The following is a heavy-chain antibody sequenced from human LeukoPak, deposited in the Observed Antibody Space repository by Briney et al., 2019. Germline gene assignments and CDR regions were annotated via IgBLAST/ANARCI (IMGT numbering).Heavy chain of an antibody. Sequence: PWASVKVSCKASGGTFSSYAISWVRQAPGQGLEWMGGIIPIFGTANYAQKFQGRVTLTRSTSISTAYMELRSLTSEDTAVYYCARDYGGNSGWFDPWGQGTLVTVSS. CDR2: IIPIFGTA. V-gene: IGHV1-69*05. J-gene: IGHJ5*02. D-gene: IGHD4-23*01. CDR1: GGTFSSYA. CDR3: ARDYGGNSGWFDP.